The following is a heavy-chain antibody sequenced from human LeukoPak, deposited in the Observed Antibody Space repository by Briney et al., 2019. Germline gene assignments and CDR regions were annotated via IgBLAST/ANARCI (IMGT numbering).Heavy chain of an antibody. Sequence: SETLSLTCTVSGGSISSYYWSWIRQPPGKGLEWIGYIYYSGSTNYNPSLKSRVTISVGTSKNQFSLKLSSVTAADTAVYYCARPYSSGWYGWAFDIWGQGTMVTVSS. CDR2: IYYSGST. CDR1: GGSISSYY. CDR3: ARPYSSGWYGWAFDI. V-gene: IGHV4-59*08. J-gene: IGHJ3*02. D-gene: IGHD6-19*01.